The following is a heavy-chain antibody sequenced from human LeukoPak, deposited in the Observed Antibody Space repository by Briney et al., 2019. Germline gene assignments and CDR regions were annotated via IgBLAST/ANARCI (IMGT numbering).Heavy chain of an antibody. CDR3: ARDEWGARFDY. D-gene: IGHD1-26*01. J-gene: IGHJ4*02. Sequence: GGSLRLSCAASGFTFSSYSMNWVRQAPGKGLEWVSSISSSSSYIYYADSVKGRFTISRDNAKSSLYLQMNSLRAEDTAVYYCARDEWGARFDYWGQGTLVTVSS. V-gene: IGHV3-21*01. CDR2: ISSSSSYI. CDR1: GFTFSSYS.